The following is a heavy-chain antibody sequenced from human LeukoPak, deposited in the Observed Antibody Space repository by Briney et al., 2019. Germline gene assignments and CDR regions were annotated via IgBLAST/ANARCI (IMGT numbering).Heavy chain of an antibody. J-gene: IGHJ4*02. D-gene: IGHD3-22*01. Sequence: ASVKVSCKASGYTFTSNYIHWVRQAPGQGLEWMGMIYPRDGSTSYAQKFQGRVTVTRDTSTSTVHMELSGLRSEDTAVYYCARVEYYYDSSGYYSLGFDYWGQGTLVTVSS. CDR1: GYTFTSNY. V-gene: IGHV1-46*01. CDR3: ARVEYYYDSSGYYSLGFDY. CDR2: IYPRDGST.